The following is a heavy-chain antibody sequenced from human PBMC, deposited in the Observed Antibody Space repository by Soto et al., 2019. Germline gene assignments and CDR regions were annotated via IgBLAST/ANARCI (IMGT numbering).Heavy chain of an antibody. J-gene: IGHJ6*03. Sequence: GGSLRLSCAASGFTFSSYGMHWVRQAPGKGLEWVAVISYDGSNKYYADSVKGRFTISRDNSKNTLYLQMNSLRAEDTAVYYCAKTFNSNQLYYYYMDVWGKGTTVTVSS. D-gene: IGHD4-4*01. V-gene: IGHV3-30*18. CDR1: GFTFSSYG. CDR2: ISYDGSNK. CDR3: AKTFNSNQLYYYYMDV.